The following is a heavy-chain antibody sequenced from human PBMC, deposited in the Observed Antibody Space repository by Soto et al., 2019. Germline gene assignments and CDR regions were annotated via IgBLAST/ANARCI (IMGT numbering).Heavy chain of an antibody. CDR1: GFTFSGYE. CDR3: AREVVVFGVIIPTPMDV. CDR2: ISGSGSTI. D-gene: IGHD3-22*01. J-gene: IGHJ6*02. Sequence: GGSLRLSCAASGFTFSGYEMNWVRQAPGKGLEWVSYISGSGSTIYYADSLKGRFTISRDNAKDSLYLQMNSLRAEDTAVYYCAREVVVFGVIIPTPMDVWGQGTTVTVSS. V-gene: IGHV3-48*03.